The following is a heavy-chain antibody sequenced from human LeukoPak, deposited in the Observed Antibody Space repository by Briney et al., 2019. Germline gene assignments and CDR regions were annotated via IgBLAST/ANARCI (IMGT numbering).Heavy chain of an antibody. CDR1: GFTFSSYG. CDR3: AKDSEYSSSWNYYFDY. V-gene: IGHV3-30*18. D-gene: IGHD6-13*01. CDR2: MSFDGSHT. J-gene: IGHJ4*02. Sequence: GGSLRLSCAASGFTFSSYGMHWVRQAPGKGLEWVAVMSFDGSHTYYADSVKGRFTISRDNSKNTLYLQMNSLRAEDTAVYYCAKDSEYSSSWNYYFDYWGQGTLVTVSS.